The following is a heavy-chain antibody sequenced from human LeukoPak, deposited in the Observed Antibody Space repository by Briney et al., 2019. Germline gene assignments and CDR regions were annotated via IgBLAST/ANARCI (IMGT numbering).Heavy chain of an antibody. J-gene: IGHJ6*02. CDR3: ARGTVWRLGSYGLDV. D-gene: IGHD3-16*01. CDR2: IYSGGST. V-gene: IGHV3-53*01. Sequence: GGSLRLSCVASGFTVSSKYMSWVRQAPGKGLEWVSVIYSGGSTYYGESVKGGFTISRDNSKNTVYLQMNALRADDSAVYYCARGTVWRLGSYGLDVWGQGTTVTVSS. CDR1: GFTVSSKY.